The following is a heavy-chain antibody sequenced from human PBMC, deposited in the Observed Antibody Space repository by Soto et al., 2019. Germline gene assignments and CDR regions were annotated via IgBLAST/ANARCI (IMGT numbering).Heavy chain of an antibody. V-gene: IGHV3-21*01. J-gene: IGHJ4*02. CDR3: ARDLYSSSARYFDY. CDR2: ISSSSSYI. CDR1: GFTFSSYS. D-gene: IGHD6-6*01. Sequence: EVQLVESGGGLVKPGGSLKLSCAASGFTFSSYSMNWVRQAPGKGLEWVSSISSSSSYIYYADSVKGRFTISRDNAKNSLYLQMNSLRAEDTAVYYCARDLYSSSARYFDYWGQGTLVTVSS.